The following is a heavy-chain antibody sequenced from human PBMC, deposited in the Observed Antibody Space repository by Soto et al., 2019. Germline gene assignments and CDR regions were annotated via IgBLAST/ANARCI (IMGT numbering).Heavy chain of an antibody. D-gene: IGHD3-9*01. Sequence: ASVKVSCKASGYTFTSYAMHWVRQAPGQRLEWMGWINAGNGNTKYSQKFQGRVTITRDTSASTAYMELSSLRSEDTAVYYCASPGGYYDILTGLRDYYYYYGMDVWGQGTTVTVSS. CDR1: GYTFTSYA. V-gene: IGHV1-3*01. CDR2: INAGNGNT. CDR3: ASPGGYYDILTGLRDYYYYYGMDV. J-gene: IGHJ6*02.